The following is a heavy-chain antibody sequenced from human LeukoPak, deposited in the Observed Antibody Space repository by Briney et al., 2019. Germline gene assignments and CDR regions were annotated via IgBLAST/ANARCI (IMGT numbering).Heavy chain of an antibody. CDR2: ISYDGSNK. CDR3: ARDRYYYDSSGYYHFDY. V-gene: IGHV3-30*04. D-gene: IGHD3-22*01. CDR1: GFTFSSYA. J-gene: IGHJ4*02. Sequence: PGGSLRLSCAASGFTFSSYAMHWVRQAPGKGLEWVAVISYDGSNKHYADSVKGRFTISRDNSKNTLYLQMNSLRAEDTAVYYCARDRYYYDSSGYYHFDYWGQGTLVTVSS.